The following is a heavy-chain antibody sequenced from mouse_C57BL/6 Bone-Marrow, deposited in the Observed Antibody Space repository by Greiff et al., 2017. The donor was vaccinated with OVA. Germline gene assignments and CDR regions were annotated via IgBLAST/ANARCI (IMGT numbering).Heavy chain of an antibody. D-gene: IGHD1-1*01. J-gene: IGHJ4*01. CDR1: GYTFTSYW. Sequence: VQLQQPGAELVKPGASVKLSCKASGYTFTSYWMHWVKQRPGRGLEWIGRIDPNSGGTKYNEKFKSKATLTVDKPSSTAYMQLSSLTSEDSAVYYCAHNTTVVADLCDVEYWGRGTSVTVSS. CDR3: AHNTTVVADLCDVEY. CDR2: IDPNSGGT. V-gene: IGHV1-72*01.